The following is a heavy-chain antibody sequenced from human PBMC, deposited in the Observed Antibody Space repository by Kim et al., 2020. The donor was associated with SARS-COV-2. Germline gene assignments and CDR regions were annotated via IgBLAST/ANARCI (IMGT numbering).Heavy chain of an antibody. D-gene: IGHD3-22*01. CDR3: AKDWLKNYYDSSGYSAFDI. CDR1: GFTFDDYA. J-gene: IGHJ3*02. V-gene: IGHV3-9*01. Sequence: GGSLRLSCAASGFTFDDYAMHWVRQAPGKGLEWVSGISWNSGSIGYADSVKGRFTISRDNAKNSLYLQMNSLRAEDTALYYCAKDWLKNYYDSSGYSAFDIWGQGTMVTVSS. CDR2: ISWNSGSI.